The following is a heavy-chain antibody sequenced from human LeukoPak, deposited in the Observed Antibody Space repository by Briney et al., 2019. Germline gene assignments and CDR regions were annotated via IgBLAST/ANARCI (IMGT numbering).Heavy chain of an antibody. V-gene: IGHV3-23*01. CDR3: ATARGGY. J-gene: IGHJ4*02. CDR1: AFTFSSYA. CDR2: TSTSGGST. D-gene: IGHD2-15*01. Sequence: GGSLRLSCAASAFTFSSYAMSWVRQAPGKGLEWVSGTSTSGGSTYYADSVKGRFTISRDNSKNTLSLQMTSLRAGDTAVYYCATARGGYWGQGTLVTVSS.